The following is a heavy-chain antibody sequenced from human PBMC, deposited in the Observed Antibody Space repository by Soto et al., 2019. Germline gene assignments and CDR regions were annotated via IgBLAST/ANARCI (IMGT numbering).Heavy chain of an antibody. V-gene: IGHV3-23*01. J-gene: IGHJ6*02. CDR3: AIDGLGIPIYYYYYGMDV. Sequence: GGSLRLSCAASGFTFSSYAMSWVRQAPGKGLEWVSAISGSGGSTYYADSVKGRFTISRDNSKNTLYLQMNSLRAEDTAVYYCAIDGLGIPIYYYYYGMDVWGQGTTVTVSS. CDR2: ISGSGGST. CDR1: GFTFSSYA. D-gene: IGHD3-10*01.